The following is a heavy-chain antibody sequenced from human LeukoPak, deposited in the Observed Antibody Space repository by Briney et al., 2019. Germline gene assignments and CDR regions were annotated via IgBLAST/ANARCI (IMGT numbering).Heavy chain of an antibody. CDR1: GYTFTSYG. D-gene: IGHD3-3*01. V-gene: IGHV1-18*01. J-gene: IGHJ4*02. CDR2: ISAYNGNT. CDR3: ARAPITIFGVSRGYFDY. Sequence: ASVKVSRKASGYTFTSYGISWVRQAPGQGLEWMGWISAYNGNTNYAQKLQGRVTMTTDTSTSTAYMELRSLRSDDTAVYYCARAPITIFGVSRGYFDYWGQGTLVTVSS.